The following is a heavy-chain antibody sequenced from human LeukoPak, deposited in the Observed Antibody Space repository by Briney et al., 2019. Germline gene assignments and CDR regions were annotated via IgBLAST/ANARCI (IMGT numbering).Heavy chain of an antibody. CDR1: GYTFTSYD. V-gene: IGHV1-8*01. Sequence: GASVKVSCEASGYTFTSYDINWVRQATGQGLEWMGWMNPNSGNTGYAQKFQGRVTMTRNTTISTAYMELSSLRSEDTAVYYCAREGIVYYYDSSGYGYWGQGTLVTVSS. D-gene: IGHD3-22*01. CDR3: AREGIVYYYDSSGYGY. CDR2: MNPNSGNT. J-gene: IGHJ4*02.